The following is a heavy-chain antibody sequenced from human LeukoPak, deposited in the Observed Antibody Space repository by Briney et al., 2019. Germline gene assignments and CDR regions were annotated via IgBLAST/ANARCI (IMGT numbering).Heavy chain of an antibody. Sequence: SETLSLTCTVSGGSISSYYWSWIRQPPGKGLEWIGYIYYSGSTNYNPSLKSRVTMSVDTSKNQFSLKLSSVTAADTAVYYCAREGAWFGELLTAYFDYWGQGTLVTVSS. V-gene: IGHV4-59*12. CDR1: GGSISSYY. CDR3: AREGAWFGELLTAYFDY. D-gene: IGHD3-10*01. J-gene: IGHJ4*02. CDR2: IYYSGST.